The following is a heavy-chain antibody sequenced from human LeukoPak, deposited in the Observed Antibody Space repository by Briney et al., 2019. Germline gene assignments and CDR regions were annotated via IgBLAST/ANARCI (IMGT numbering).Heavy chain of an antibody. CDR3: AGDPSVGSTWYYYVGV. CDR2: ISRSSLAI. Sequence: TGGSLRLSCEASGSSLDNYAMSWVRQAPGKGLEYIAYISRSSLAINYAESVRGRFIVSRDNARNSLYLQMNGLRADDTAVYHCAGDPSVGSTWYYYVGVWGKGTTVTVSS. CDR1: GSSLDNYA. J-gene: IGHJ6*03. D-gene: IGHD6-13*01. V-gene: IGHV3-48*04.